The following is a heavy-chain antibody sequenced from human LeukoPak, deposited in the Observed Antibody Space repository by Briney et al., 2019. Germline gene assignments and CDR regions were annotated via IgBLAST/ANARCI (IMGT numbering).Heavy chain of an antibody. D-gene: IGHD2-2*02. J-gene: IGHJ4*02. CDR1: GYSISSRYY. CDR3: ARLPRDIVVVPAAIRAYYFDY. CDR2: IYHSGST. V-gene: IGHV4-38-2*02. Sequence: SETLSLTCTVSGYSISSRYYWGWIRQPPGKGLEWIGSIYHSGSTYYNPSLKSRVTISVDTSKNQFSLKLSSVTAADTAVYYCARLPRDIVVVPAAIRAYYFDYWGQGTLVTVSS.